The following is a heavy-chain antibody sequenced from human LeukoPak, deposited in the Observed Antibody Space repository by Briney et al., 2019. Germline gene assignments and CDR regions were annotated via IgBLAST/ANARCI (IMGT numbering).Heavy chain of an antibody. V-gene: IGHV1-69*05. CDR2: IIPIFGTA. D-gene: IGHD2-2*01. J-gene: IGHJ5*02. CDR1: GGTFSSYA. Sequence: SVKVSCKASGGTFSSYAISWVRQAPGQGLEWMGRIIPIFGTANYAQKFQGRVTITTDESTSTVYMELSSLRSEDTAVYYCARDGVVVVPAAPYNWFDPWGQGTLVTVSS. CDR3: ARDGVVVVPAAPYNWFDP.